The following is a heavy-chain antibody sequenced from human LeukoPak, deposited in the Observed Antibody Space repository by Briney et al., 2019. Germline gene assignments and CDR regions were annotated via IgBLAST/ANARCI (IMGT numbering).Heavy chain of an antibody. CDR1: GFTFSNAW. J-gene: IGHJ4*02. CDR2: IKRKIDGETT. V-gene: IGHV3-15*01. Sequence: GGSLRLSCVASGFTFSNAWMSWVRQAPIKGLEWVGRIKRKIDGETTDYAAPAKGRFTISRDDSKNTLYLQMNSLRAEDTAVYYCARLYYYVSGTYSRYFDYWGQGTLVTVSS. D-gene: IGHD3-10*01. CDR3: ARLYYYVSGTYSRYFDY.